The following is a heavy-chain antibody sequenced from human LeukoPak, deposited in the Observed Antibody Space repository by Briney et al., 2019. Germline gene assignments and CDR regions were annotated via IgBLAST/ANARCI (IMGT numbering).Heavy chain of an antibody. CDR1: GYTFTGYY. CDR3: ARGPYSYGSNLEDY. Sequence: ASVKVSCKASGYTFTGYYMHWVRQATGQGLEWMGWMNPNSGNTGYAQKFQGRVTMTRTTSISTAYMELSSLRSEDTAVYYCARGPYSYGSNLEDYWGQGTLVTVSS. D-gene: IGHD5-18*01. J-gene: IGHJ4*02. CDR2: MNPNSGNT. V-gene: IGHV1-8*02.